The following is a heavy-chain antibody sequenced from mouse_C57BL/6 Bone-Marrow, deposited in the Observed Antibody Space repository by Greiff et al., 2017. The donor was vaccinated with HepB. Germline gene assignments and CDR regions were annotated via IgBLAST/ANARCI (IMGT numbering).Heavy chain of an antibody. CDR2: INSDGGST. CDR3: ARQVTYVYAMDY. V-gene: IGHV5-2*03. D-gene: IGHD2-2*01. J-gene: IGHJ4*01. Sequence: EVMLVESGGGLVQPGESLKLSCESNEYEFPSHDMSWVRKTPEKRLELVATINSDGGSTYYPDTMERRFIISRDNTKKTLYLQMSSLRSEDTALYYCARQVTYVYAMDYWGQGTSVTVSS. CDR1: EYEFPSHD.